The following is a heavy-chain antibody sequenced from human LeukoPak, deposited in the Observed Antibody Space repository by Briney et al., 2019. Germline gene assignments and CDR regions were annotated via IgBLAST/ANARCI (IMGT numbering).Heavy chain of an antibody. CDR2: ISGSGGST. V-gene: IGHV3-23*01. Sequence: PXXGLXWVSSISGSGGSTYYADSVKGRFTISRDNSKNTLYLQMNSLRAEDTAVYYCAKMARMRYFDYWGQGTLVTVSS. J-gene: IGHJ4*02. CDR3: AKMARMRYFDY. D-gene: IGHD1-14*01.